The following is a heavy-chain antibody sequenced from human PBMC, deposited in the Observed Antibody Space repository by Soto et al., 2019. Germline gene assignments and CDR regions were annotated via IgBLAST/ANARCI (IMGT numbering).Heavy chain of an antibody. V-gene: IGHV1-18*04. Sequence: GASVKVSCKASGYTFTSYGISWVRQAPGQGLEWMGWISAYNGNTNYAQKLQGRVTMTTDTSTSTAYMELSSLRSDDTAVYYCARGGLRYFDWLYYYGMDVWGQGTTVTVSS. CDR1: GYTFTSYG. CDR3: ARGGLRYFDWLYYYGMDV. CDR2: ISAYNGNT. D-gene: IGHD3-9*01. J-gene: IGHJ6*02.